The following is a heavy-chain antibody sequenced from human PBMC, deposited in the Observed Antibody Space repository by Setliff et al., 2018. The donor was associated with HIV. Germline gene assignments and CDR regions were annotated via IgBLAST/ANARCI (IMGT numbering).Heavy chain of an antibody. CDR1: GCSISSGSYC. D-gene: IGHD3-9*01. CDR2: IYTSGST. V-gene: IGHV4-61*09. CDR3: ARHEGYNDFLTGYFRYKWYDP. Sequence: NPSETLSLTCTGSGCSISSGSYCWSWIRQPAGKGLEGIGNIYTSGSTNYNPSLKSRVTISVDTSKNQFPLKLSTVTAADTAVYYCARHEGYNDFLTGYFRYKWYDPWGQGTLVTVSS. J-gene: IGHJ5*02.